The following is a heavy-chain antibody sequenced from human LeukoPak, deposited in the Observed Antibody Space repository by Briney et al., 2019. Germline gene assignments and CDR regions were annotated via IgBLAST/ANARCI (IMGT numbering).Heavy chain of an antibody. Sequence: GGSLRLSCAASGFTFSSYAMSWVRQAPGKGLEWVSYINTIGNRITYADSVKDRFTISRDNAKNSLSLQMNSLRDDDSAVYYCAREGFYSGYDRWGQGTLVTVSS. CDR3: AREGFYSGYDR. CDR1: GFTFSSYA. V-gene: IGHV3-48*02. D-gene: IGHD5-12*01. CDR2: INTIGNRI. J-gene: IGHJ4*02.